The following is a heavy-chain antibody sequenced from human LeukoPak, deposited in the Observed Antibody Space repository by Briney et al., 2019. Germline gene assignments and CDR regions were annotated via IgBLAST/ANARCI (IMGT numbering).Heavy chain of an antibody. CDR2: IYSIDST. CDR3: ARIHSRGREVMN. J-gene: IGHJ4*02. Sequence: GGSLRLSCAAAPEITVSSAYMSWVRQPAGRRLEWVSLIYSIDSTYYADSVKGRFTISRDDSKNAVYLQMNSLRVDDTAVYYCARIHSRGREVMNWGQGTLVTVSS. CDR1: EITVSSAY. D-gene: IGHD6-19*01. V-gene: IGHV3-53*01.